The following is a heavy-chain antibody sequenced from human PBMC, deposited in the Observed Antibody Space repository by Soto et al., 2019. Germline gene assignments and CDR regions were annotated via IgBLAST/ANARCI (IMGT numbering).Heavy chain of an antibody. V-gene: IGHV6-1*01. D-gene: IGHD6-19*01. J-gene: IGHJ4*02. CDR2: TYKRSKWYS. Sequence: SQTLSLTCAISGDSVSSNTAAWSWIRQSPSRGLEWLGRTYKRSKWYSDFAISVKSRITINADTSKNQFSLHLDSVTPEDTAVYYCARGNRIEVGHDFWGQGTQVTVSS. CDR1: GDSVSSNTAA. CDR3: ARGNRIEVGHDF.